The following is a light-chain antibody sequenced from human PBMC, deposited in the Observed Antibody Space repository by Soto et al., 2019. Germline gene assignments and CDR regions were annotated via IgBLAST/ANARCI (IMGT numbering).Light chain of an antibody. V-gene: IGLV2-14*01. Sequence: VLTQPASVSGSPGQSITISCTGTSTDVGGYKYVSWYQQHPGKVPKLIIYDVTSRPSGVSDRFSGSKSGNTASLIISGLQAEDEADYYCISYTGSGTYVFGSGTKSPS. CDR1: STDVGGYKY. CDR2: DVT. J-gene: IGLJ1*01. CDR3: ISYTGSGTYV.